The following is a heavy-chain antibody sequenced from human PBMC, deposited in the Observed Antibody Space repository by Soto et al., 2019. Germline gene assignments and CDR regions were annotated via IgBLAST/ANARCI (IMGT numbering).Heavy chain of an antibody. Sequence: PSETLSLTCTVSGGSVSSSGNYWGWIRQPPGKGLEWIGSIYYSGNTNYNPSLKSRVTMSVDTSKNQVSLKLSSVTAADTAVYYCARNDHGGNPFFANWGQGTLVTVSS. V-gene: IGHV4-39*07. CDR1: GGSVSSSGNY. CDR3: ARNDHGGNPFFAN. CDR2: IYYSGNT. J-gene: IGHJ4*02. D-gene: IGHD4-17*01.